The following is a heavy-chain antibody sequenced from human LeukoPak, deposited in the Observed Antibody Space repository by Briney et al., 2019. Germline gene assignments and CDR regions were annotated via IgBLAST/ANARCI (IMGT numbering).Heavy chain of an antibody. CDR3: ARGTPSSGWYTFDY. Sequence: SQTLSLTCAISGDSVSSNSAAWNWIRQSPSRGLEWLGSTYYRSKWYNDYAVSVKSRITINPDTSKNQFSLQLNSVTPEDTAVYYCARGTPSSGWYTFDYWGQGTLVTVSS. J-gene: IGHJ4*02. CDR1: GDSVSSNSAA. D-gene: IGHD6-19*01. V-gene: IGHV6-1*01. CDR2: TYYRSKWYN.